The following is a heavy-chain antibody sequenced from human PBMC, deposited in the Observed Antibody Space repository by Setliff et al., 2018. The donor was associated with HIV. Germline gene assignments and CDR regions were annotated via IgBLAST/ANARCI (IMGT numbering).Heavy chain of an antibody. CDR2: IYHSGST. V-gene: IGHV4-38-2*02. CDR3: ARDIQAAGTGWFDP. CDR1: GYSISSGYY. D-gene: IGHD6-13*01. Sequence: NPSETLSLTCAVSGYSISSGYYWGWIRQPPGKGLEWIGSIYHSGSTYYNPSLKRRVTISLDTSKNQFSLKLSSVTAADTAVYYCARDIQAAGTGWFDPWGQGTLVTVSS. J-gene: IGHJ5*02.